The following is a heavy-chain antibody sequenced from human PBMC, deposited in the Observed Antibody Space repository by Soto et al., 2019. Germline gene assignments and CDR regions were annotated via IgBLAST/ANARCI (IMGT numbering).Heavy chain of an antibody. J-gene: IGHJ4*02. CDR3: ATYGSNPMRSDY. D-gene: IGHD2-2*01. CDR1: GFTFSNAW. Sequence: EVQLVESGGGLVKPGGSLRLSCAASGFTFSNAWMTWVRQAPGKGLEWVGRIKSKTDGGTADYAAPLKGRFTISRDDSKNTLYLQVNSLETEDTAVYYCATYGSNPMRSDYWGQGSLVTVSS. CDR2: IKSKTDGGTA. V-gene: IGHV3-15*01.